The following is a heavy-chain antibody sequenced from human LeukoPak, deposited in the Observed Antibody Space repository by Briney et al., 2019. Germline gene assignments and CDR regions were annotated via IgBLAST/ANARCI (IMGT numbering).Heavy chain of an antibody. V-gene: IGHV4-59*01. CDR2: IYYTGST. D-gene: IGHD6-25*01. J-gene: IGHJ4*01. Sequence: TSETLSLTCTVSGGSISTYYWNWIRQPPGKGLEWIGYIYYTGSTNYNPSLKSQVTISVDTSKNQFSLKLGSVTAADTAVYYCVRSRSSGWPDFHYWGQGTLVTVSS. CDR3: VRSRSSGWPDFHY. CDR1: GGSISTYY.